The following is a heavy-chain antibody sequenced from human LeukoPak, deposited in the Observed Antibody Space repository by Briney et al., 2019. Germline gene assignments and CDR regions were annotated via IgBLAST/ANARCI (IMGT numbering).Heavy chain of an antibody. CDR2: IKEDGSEI. V-gene: IGHV3-7*03. Sequence: GGSLRLSCTASGFTFSSYWMSWVRQAPGKGPEWVANIKEDGSEIDYADSVKGRFSISRDNAKNSLYLQMNSLRAEDTAVYYCARAPLDRESGSYWGQGTLVTVSS. J-gene: IGHJ4*02. CDR1: GFTFSSYW. CDR3: ARAPLDRESGSY. D-gene: IGHD3/OR15-3a*01.